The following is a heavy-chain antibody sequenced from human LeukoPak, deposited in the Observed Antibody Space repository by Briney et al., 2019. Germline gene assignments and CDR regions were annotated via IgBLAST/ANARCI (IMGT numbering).Heavy chain of an antibody. CDR3: ARSGRGYSYGPMYYFDY. CDR2: ISYSGST. CDR1: GGSISSYY. Sequence: SETLSLTCTVSGGSISSYYWSWIRQPPGKGLEWIGYISYSGSTNFNPSLKSRVTISVDTSKNQFSLKLRSVTAADTAVYYCARSGRGYSYGPMYYFDYWGQGTLVTVSS. V-gene: IGHV4-59*08. D-gene: IGHD5-18*01. J-gene: IGHJ4*02.